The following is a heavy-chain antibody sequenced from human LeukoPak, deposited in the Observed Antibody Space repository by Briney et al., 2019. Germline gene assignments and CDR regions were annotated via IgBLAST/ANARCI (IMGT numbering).Heavy chain of an antibody. D-gene: IGHD5-12*01. CDR1: GFSFSSYS. J-gene: IGHJ4*02. CDR2: ISSSSSTI. CDR3: ASEGYSGYDLPGYFDY. V-gene: IGHV3-48*02. Sequence: GSLRLSCAPSGFSFSSYSLNWVRQAPGKGLEWVSYISSSSSTIYYADSVKGRFTISRDNAKNSLYLQMNSLRDEDTAVYYCASEGYSGYDLPGYFDYWGQGTLVTVSS.